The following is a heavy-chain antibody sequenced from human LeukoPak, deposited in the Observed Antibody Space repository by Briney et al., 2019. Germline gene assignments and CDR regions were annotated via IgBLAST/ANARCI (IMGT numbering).Heavy chain of an antibody. D-gene: IGHD3-9*01. Sequence: SETLSLTCTVSGGSISSGSYYWSWIRQPAGKGLEWIGRIYTSGSTNYNPSLKSRVTISVDTSKNQFSLKLSSVTAADTAVYYCATDGPPAYYDILTGYSGANYYYMDVWGRGTTVTISS. CDR1: GGSISSGSYY. CDR2: IYTSGST. V-gene: IGHV4-61*02. CDR3: ATDGPPAYYDILTGYSGANYYYMDV. J-gene: IGHJ6*03.